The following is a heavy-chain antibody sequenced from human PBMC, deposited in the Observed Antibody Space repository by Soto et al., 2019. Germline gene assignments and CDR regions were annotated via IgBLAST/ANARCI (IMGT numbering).Heavy chain of an antibody. CDR2: IYYSGST. V-gene: IGHV4-59*12. D-gene: IGHD1-7*01. Sequence: SETLSLTCTVSGGSISSYYWSWIRQPPGKGLEWIGYIYYSGSTNYNPSLKSRVTISVDTSKNQFSLKVTSVTAADTAVYYCASRDPGTSVDYWGQGTLVTVSS. CDR3: ASRDPGTSVDY. CDR1: GGSISSYY. J-gene: IGHJ4*02.